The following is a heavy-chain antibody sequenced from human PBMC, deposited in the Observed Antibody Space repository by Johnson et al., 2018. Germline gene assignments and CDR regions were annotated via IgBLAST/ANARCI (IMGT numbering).Heavy chain of an antibody. Sequence: QVQLVQSGAEAKKPGSSVKVSCKVSGGIFSTYSLSWVRQAPGQGLEWMGRIIPPLDVANYAQKFQGRVTFFADKFTRIPYMELSSLTSEDTAVYYCARRGPAESQSNAFDIWGQGTVVIVSS. J-gene: IGHJ3*02. V-gene: IGHV1-69*02. CDR3: ARRGPAESQSNAFDI. CDR1: GGIFSTYS. CDR2: IIPPLDVA. D-gene: IGHD1-26*01.